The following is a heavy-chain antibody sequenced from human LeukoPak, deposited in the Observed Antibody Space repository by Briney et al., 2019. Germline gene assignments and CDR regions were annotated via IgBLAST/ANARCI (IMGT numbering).Heavy chain of an antibody. V-gene: IGHV4-34*01. CDR3: ANGDSSWLFDY. CDR2: INHSGST. CDR1: GGSFSGYC. J-gene: IGHJ4*02. D-gene: IGHD3-22*01. Sequence: KPSETLSLTCAVYGGSFSGYCWSWIRQPPGKGLEWIGEINHSGSTNYNPSLKSRVTISVDTSKNQFSLKLSSVTAADTAVYYCANGDSSWLFDYWGQGTLVTVSS.